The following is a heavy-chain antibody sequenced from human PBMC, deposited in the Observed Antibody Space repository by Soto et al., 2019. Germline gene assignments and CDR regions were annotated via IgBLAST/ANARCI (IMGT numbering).Heavy chain of an antibody. CDR1: GGSISSYY. Sequence: NPSETLSLTCTVSGGSISSYYWSWIRQPPGKGLEWIGYIYYSGSTNYNPSLKSRVTISVDTSKNQFSLKLSSVTAADTAVYYCARGRRYCSSTSCYTGDIDYWGQGTLVTVSS. V-gene: IGHV4-59*01. CDR2: IYYSGST. CDR3: ARGRRYCSSTSCYTGDIDY. J-gene: IGHJ4*02. D-gene: IGHD2-2*02.